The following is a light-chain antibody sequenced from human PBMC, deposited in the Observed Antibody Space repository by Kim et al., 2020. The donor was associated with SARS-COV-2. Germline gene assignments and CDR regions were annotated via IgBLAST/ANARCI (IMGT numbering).Light chain of an antibody. Sequence: QSVLTQPPSVSAAPRQRVTISCSGSTPNIVNNAVNWYQQLPGKAPKLLIYYDDLLPSGVSDRFSGSKSGTSASLTISALQSEDEADYYCEVWDDRLNGVVFGGGTKLTVL. CDR2: YDD. V-gene: IGLV1-36*01. CDR3: EVWDDRLNGVV. CDR1: TPNIVNNA. J-gene: IGLJ3*02.